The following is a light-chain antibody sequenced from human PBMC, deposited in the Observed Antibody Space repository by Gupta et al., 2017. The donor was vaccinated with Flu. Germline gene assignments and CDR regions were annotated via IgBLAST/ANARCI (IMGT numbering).Light chain of an antibody. V-gene: IGLV1-40*01. Sequence: QSVLTQPPSVSGATGQSVTISCTGSNSNFGAGYDVHWYQHVPGPAPKLLSYGNGDRPSVVPDRFSGSKSGSSASLAIAGLQADDGADYYCQSYDNNPNGYVFGTGTKVTVL. CDR2: GNG. CDR1: NSNFGAGYD. J-gene: IGLJ1*01. CDR3: QSYDNNPNGYV.